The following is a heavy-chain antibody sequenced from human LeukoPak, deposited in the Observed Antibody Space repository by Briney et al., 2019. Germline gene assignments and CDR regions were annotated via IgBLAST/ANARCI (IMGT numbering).Heavy chain of an antibody. CDR1: GFTFSHYG. Sequence: GGSLRLSCAASGFTFSHYGMNWVRQAPGKGLVWVSGIRSNGVTTYYADSVKGRFTISRDNSKNTLYLKMNSLRADDTAVYYCAKDPPLTTVTTDFDYWGQGTLVTVSS. CDR2: IRSNGVTT. CDR3: AKDPPLTTVTTDFDY. V-gene: IGHV3-23*01. D-gene: IGHD4-17*01. J-gene: IGHJ4*02.